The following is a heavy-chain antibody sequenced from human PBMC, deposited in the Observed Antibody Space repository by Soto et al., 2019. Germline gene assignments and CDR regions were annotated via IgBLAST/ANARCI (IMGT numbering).Heavy chain of an antibody. CDR1: GFTFSSYG. V-gene: IGHV3-30*18. CDR3: AKERIVDIVATAPLGY. CDR2: ISYDGSNK. D-gene: IGHD5-12*01. Sequence: GGSLRLSCAASGFTFSSYGMHWVRQAPGKGLEWVAVISYDGSNKYYVDSVKGRFTISRDNSKNTLYLQMNSLRAEDTAVYYCAKERIVDIVATAPLGYWGQGTLVTVSS. J-gene: IGHJ4*02.